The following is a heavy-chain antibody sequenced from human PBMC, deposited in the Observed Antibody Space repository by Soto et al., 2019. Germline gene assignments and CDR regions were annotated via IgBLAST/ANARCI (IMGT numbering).Heavy chain of an antibody. CDR1: GYAFTIDG. Sequence: ASVKGSCKASGYAFTIDGISCVRQSPIQWLEWMGCVSTYNGNTNYAQKVQGRVTMTTDTSTSTAYMELRSLTSDDTAVYYCARGSGFGESSLDYWGRGTLVTVSS. V-gene: IGHV1-18*04. D-gene: IGHD3-10*01. CDR3: ARGSGFGESSLDY. J-gene: IGHJ4*02. CDR2: VSTYNGNT.